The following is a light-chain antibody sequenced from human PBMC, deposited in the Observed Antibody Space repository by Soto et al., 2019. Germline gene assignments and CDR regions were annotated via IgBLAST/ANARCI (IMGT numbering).Light chain of an antibody. V-gene: IGLV2-14*01. J-gene: IGLJ3*02. CDR3: SSYAATSSLV. Sequence: QSALTQPASVSGSPGQSITMSCTGSSSDIGTYNFVSWYQQHADKAPRLILYEVSNRPSGVSSRFSGSKSGNSASLTISGLQPEDEAHYFCSSYAATSSLVFGGGTKLPS. CDR2: EVS. CDR1: SSDIGTYNF.